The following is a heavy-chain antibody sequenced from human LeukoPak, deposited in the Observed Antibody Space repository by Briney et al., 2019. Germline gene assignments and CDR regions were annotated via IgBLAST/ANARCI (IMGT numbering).Heavy chain of an antibody. J-gene: IGHJ3*01. Sequence: ASVKVSCKASGYTFTGYYMHWMRQAPGQGLEWMGWINPNSGGTNYAQKFQGRVTMTRDTSISTAYMELSRLRSDDTAVYYCARDPRTTKSAFDLWGQGTMVTVSS. D-gene: IGHD4-11*01. CDR3: ARDPRTTKSAFDL. V-gene: IGHV1-2*02. CDR1: GYTFTGYY. CDR2: INPNSGGT.